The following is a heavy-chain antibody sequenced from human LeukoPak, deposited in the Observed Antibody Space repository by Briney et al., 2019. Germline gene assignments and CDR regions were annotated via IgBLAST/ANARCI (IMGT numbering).Heavy chain of an antibody. J-gene: IGHJ4*02. CDR1: GFTLSTNW. V-gene: IGHV3-7*03. CDR2: IKEDGSET. Sequence: GGSLRLSCTASGFTLSTNWMVWVRQAPGKGLEWVANIKEDGSETYYVDSVKGRFTISRDNAKNSVYLQMSSLRAEDTAVYYCARDPDCTTTSCFDYWGQGTLVTVSS. CDR3: ARDPDCTTTSCFDY. D-gene: IGHD2-2*01.